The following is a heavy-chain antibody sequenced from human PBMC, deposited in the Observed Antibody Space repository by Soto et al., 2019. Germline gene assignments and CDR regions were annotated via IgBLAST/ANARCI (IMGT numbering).Heavy chain of an antibody. Sequence: QVQLVQSGAEVKKPGSSVKVSCKSSGGTFSSYAISLVRQAPGQGLEWMGGIIPIFGTANYAQKFQGRVTITADESTSTAYMERSSLRSEDTAVYYCARDHTGYGDYQDYWGQGTLVTVSS. J-gene: IGHJ4*02. V-gene: IGHV1-69*01. CDR3: ARDHTGYGDYQDY. D-gene: IGHD4-17*01. CDR1: GGTFSSYA. CDR2: IIPIFGTA.